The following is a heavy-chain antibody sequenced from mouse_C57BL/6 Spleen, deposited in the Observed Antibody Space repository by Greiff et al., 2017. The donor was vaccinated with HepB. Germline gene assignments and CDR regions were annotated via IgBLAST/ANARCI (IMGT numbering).Heavy chain of an antibody. CDR1: GFTFSSYA. J-gene: IGHJ4*01. V-gene: IGHV5-4*01. Sequence: EVMLVESGGGLVKPGGSLKLSCAASGFTFSSYAMSWVRQTPEKRLEWVATISDGGSYTYYPDNVKGRFTISRDNAKNNLYLQMSHLKSEDTAMYYCARDAYYYGSSYYYAMDYWGQGTSVTVSS. CDR2: ISDGGSYT. D-gene: IGHD1-1*01. CDR3: ARDAYYYGSSYYYAMDY.